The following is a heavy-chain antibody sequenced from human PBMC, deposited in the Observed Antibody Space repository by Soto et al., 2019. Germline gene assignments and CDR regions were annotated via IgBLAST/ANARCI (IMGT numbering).Heavy chain of an antibody. CDR2: ILADGSRQ. V-gene: IGHV3-33*01. J-gene: IGHJ4*02. CDR3: ARDDDFPDNGLDY. Sequence: QVQLVESGGGVVQPGRSLRLSCAVSGFTFSKHGMHWVRQAPGKGLEWVAVILADGSRQHYGDSVKGRFTISRDNAKNTLFLQMESLRAEDTAVYYCARDDDFPDNGLDYWGQGILVTGSS. D-gene: IGHD1-1*01. CDR1: GFTFSKHG.